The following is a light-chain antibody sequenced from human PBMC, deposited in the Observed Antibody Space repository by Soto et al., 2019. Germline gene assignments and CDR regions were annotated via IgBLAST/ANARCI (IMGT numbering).Light chain of an antibody. J-gene: IGKJ1*01. CDR1: QSISSY. Sequence: EIQMTQSPSSLSTSVGDRITLTSRASQSISSYLNWYQQKPGKAPKLLIYAASSLQSGVPSRFSGSGSGTDFTLTISSLQPEDFATYYCQQSYSTPPTFGKGNKVDIK. CDR2: AAS. V-gene: IGKV1-39*01. CDR3: QQSYSTPPT.